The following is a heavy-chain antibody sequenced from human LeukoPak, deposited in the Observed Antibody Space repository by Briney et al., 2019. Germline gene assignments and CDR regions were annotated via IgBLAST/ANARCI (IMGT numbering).Heavy chain of an antibody. Sequence: QPGRSLRLSCAAPRFTFSYFAMHWVRQAPGKGLEWVAVLSDDGSNKFYADSVKGRFTISRDNSKNTLYLQMNSLRAEDTAFYYCAKDPHSSSWYYFDSWGQGTLVTVSS. CDR2: LSDDGSNK. CDR1: RFTFSYFA. D-gene: IGHD6-13*01. CDR3: AKDPHSSSWYYFDS. J-gene: IGHJ4*02. V-gene: IGHV3-30*18.